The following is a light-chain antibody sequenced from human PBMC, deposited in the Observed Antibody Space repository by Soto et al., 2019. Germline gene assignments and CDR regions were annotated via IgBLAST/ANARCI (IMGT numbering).Light chain of an antibody. CDR1: QSVSSSY. CDR3: QPYGRSPT. V-gene: IGKV3-20*01. CDR2: GAS. Sequence: EIVLTQSPGTLSLSPGERATLSCRASQSVSSSYLAWYQQKPGQAPRLLIYGASSRATGIPDRFIGSVSGKEFNLNISRMEPEDFAVYSCQPYGRSPTFGQGTKVEIK. J-gene: IGKJ1*01.